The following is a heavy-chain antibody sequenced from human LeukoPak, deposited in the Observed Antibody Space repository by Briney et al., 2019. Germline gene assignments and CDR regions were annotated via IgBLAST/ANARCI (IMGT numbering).Heavy chain of an antibody. J-gene: IGHJ6*02. CDR2: TFYSSKWYY. V-gene: IGHV6-1*01. CDR3: SLARSEYHYGMDV. Sequence: QTLSLTCAISGDSFSSISVAWNWVRQSPSRGLEWLGRTFYSSKWYYEYAVSVKSRLDISPATSKNQFSLQLTSVTPEDTAVYYCSLARSEYHYGMDVWGQGTTVTVSS. CDR1: GDSFSSISVA.